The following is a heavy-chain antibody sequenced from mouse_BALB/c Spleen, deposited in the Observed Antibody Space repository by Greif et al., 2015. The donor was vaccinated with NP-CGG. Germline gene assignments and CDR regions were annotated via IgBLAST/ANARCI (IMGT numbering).Heavy chain of an antibody. Sequence: QVQLKQSGSVLVRPGASVKLSCKASGYTFTSSWMHWAKQRPGQGLEWIGEIHPNSGNTNYNEKFKGKATLTVDTSSSTAYVDLSSLTSEDSAVYYCARWGYGSSYFDYWGQGTTLTVSS. J-gene: IGHJ2*01. CDR1: GYTFTSSW. CDR3: ARWGYGSSYFDY. V-gene: IGHV1S130*01. CDR2: IHPNSGNT. D-gene: IGHD1-1*01.